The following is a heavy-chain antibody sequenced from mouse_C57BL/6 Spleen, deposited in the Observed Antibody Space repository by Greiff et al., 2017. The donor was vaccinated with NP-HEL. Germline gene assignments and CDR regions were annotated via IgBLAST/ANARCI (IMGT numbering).Heavy chain of an antibody. CDR2: IRNKANNHAT. J-gene: IGHJ3*01. D-gene: IGHD2-5*01. CDR1: GFTFSDAW. V-gene: IGHV6-6*01. Sequence: EVKVEESGGGLVQPGGSMKLSCAASGFTFSDAWMDWVRQSPEQGLEWVAEIRNKANNHATYYAESVKGRFTISRDDSKSSVYLQKNSLRAEDTGIYYCTDSNSRAWFAYWGQGTLVTVSA. CDR3: TDSNSRAWFAY.